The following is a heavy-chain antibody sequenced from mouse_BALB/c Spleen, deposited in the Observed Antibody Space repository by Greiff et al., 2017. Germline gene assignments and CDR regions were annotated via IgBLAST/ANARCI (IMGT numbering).Heavy chain of an antibody. Sequence: DVKLVESGGGLVQPGGSLKLSCAASGFTFSSYGMSWVRQTPDKRLELVATINSNGGSTYYPDSVKGRFTISRDNAKNTLYLQMSSLKSEDTAMYYCAREAIYYDYDDAMDYWGQGTSVTVSS. CDR1: GFTFSSYG. V-gene: IGHV5-6-3*01. D-gene: IGHD2-4*01. J-gene: IGHJ4*01. CDR3: AREAIYYDYDDAMDY. CDR2: INSNGGST.